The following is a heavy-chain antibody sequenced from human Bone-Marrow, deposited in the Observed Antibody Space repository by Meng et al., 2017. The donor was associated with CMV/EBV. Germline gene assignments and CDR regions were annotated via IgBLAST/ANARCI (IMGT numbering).Heavy chain of an antibody. Sequence: GESLKISCAASGFTFSSYWMHWVRQAPGKGLVWVSRINSDGSSTSYADSVKDRFTISRDNAKNTLYLQMNSLRAEDTAVYYCARGEHCSSTSCYPHYYGMDVWGQGTTVTVSS. V-gene: IGHV3-74*01. CDR2: INSDGSST. J-gene: IGHJ6*02. D-gene: IGHD2-2*01. CDR3: ARGEHCSSTSCYPHYYGMDV. CDR1: GFTFSSYW.